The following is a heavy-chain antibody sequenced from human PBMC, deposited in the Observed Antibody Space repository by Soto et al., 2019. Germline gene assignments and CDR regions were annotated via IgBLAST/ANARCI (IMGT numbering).Heavy chain of an antibody. D-gene: IGHD4-17*01. Sequence: SVKVSCKASGGTFRSYAISWVRQAPGQGLEWMGGIIPIFGTANYAQKFQGRVTITADESTSTAYMELSSLRSEDTAVYYCARSGDTVSPYNWFDPWGQGTLVTVSS. V-gene: IGHV1-69*13. CDR2: IIPIFGTA. J-gene: IGHJ5*02. CDR1: GGTFRSYA. CDR3: ARSGDTVSPYNWFDP.